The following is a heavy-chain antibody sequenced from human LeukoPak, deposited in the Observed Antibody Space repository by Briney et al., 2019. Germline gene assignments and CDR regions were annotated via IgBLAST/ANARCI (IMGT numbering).Heavy chain of an antibody. CDR3: ARTLYSSSRGGDYYYYMDV. V-gene: IGHV1-58*02. Sequence: GTSVKVSCKASGFTFTSSAMQWVRQARGQRLEWIGWIVVGSGNTNYAQKFQERVTITRDMSTSTAYMELSSLRSEDTAVYYCARTLYSSSRGGDYYYYMDVWGKGTTVTVSS. D-gene: IGHD6-6*01. CDR1: GFTFTSSA. J-gene: IGHJ6*03. CDR2: IVVGSGNT.